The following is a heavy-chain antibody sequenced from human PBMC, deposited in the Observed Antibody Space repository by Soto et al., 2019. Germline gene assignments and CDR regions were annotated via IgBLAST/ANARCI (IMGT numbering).Heavy chain of an antibody. CDR1: GASISSGSW. J-gene: IGHJ4*01. Sequence: SATLSLTCAVSGASISSGSWWSWVRQSPNKGLEWIGEVYHSGSSSVSPSLKSRVTISVDKSKKEFYLKLSSVTAADTAVYYCAGQTSLIIGHLYWGHGALVTAPQ. D-gene: IGHD3-3*02. CDR2: VYHSGSS. V-gene: IGHV4-4*02. CDR3: AGQTSLIIGHLY.